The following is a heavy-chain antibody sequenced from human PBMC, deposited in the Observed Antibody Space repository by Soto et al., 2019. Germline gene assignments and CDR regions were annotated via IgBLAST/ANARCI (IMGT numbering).Heavy chain of an antibody. J-gene: IGHJ4*02. Sequence: EVQLVESGGGLIQPGGSLRLSCAASGFTVSSNYMSWVRQAPGKGLEWVSVIYSGGSTSYADSVKGRFTISRDNSKNTLYLQMTSLRAEDTAVYYCARDELGPERWVHQANWGQGTLVTVSS. CDR3: ARDELGPERWVHQAN. V-gene: IGHV3-53*01. D-gene: IGHD1-1*01. CDR2: IYSGGST. CDR1: GFTVSSNY.